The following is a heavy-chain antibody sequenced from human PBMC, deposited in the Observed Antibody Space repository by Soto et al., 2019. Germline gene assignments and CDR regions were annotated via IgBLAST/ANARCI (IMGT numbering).Heavy chain of an antibody. CDR1: GYIFTTYY. CDR3: ARDGAKGNGGDVPPTPQPYFDY. CDR2: INPNGGSA. J-gene: IGHJ4*02. D-gene: IGHD2-21*01. Sequence: ASVKVSCKASGYIFTTYYIHCVRQAPGQGLEWMGIINPNGGSASYAQRFQGRITMTRDASTSTIYMELSSLRSEDTAVYYCARDGAKGNGGDVPPTPQPYFDYWGQGTLVTVSS. V-gene: IGHV1-46*01.